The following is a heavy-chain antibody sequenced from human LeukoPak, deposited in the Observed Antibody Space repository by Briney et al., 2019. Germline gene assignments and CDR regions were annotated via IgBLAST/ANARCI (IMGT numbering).Heavy chain of an antibody. V-gene: IGHV3-11*06. CDR1: GFIFSDYY. CDR3: ARGMYYGSGSFDY. Sequence: PGGSLRLSCAASGFIFSDYYMTWIRQAPGKGLEWISYISSSSYTDYADSVKGRFTISRDNAKNSLYLQMDSLRAEDTAVYYCARGMYYGSGSFDYWGQGTLVTVSS. J-gene: IGHJ4*02. CDR2: ISSSSYT. D-gene: IGHD3-10*01.